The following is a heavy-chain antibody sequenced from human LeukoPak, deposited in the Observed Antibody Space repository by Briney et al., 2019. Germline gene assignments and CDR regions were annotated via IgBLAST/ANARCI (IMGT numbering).Heavy chain of an antibody. D-gene: IGHD3-10*01. CDR3: ARPGITMVRGPYWYFDL. J-gene: IGHJ2*01. CDR1: GGSISSSSYY. Sequence: SETLSLTCTVSGGSISSSSYYWGWIRQPPGKGLEWIGSIYYSGSTYYNPSLKSRVTISVDTSKNQFSLKLSSVTAADTAVYYCARPGITMVRGPYWYFDLWGRGTLVTVSS. CDR2: IYYSGST. V-gene: IGHV4-39*01.